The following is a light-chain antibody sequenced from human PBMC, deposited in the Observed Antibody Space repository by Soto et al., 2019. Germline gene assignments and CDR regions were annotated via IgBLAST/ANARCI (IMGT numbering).Light chain of an antibody. Sequence: EIVLTQSPGTLSLSPGERATLSCRASQSVSSSYLAWYQQKPGQAPRLLIYGASSRDTGIPDRFSGSGSGTDFTLTISRLEPEDCAMYYCQQYGSSPTFGQGTKVEIK. CDR3: QQYGSSPT. J-gene: IGKJ1*01. CDR2: GAS. CDR1: QSVSSSY. V-gene: IGKV3-20*01.